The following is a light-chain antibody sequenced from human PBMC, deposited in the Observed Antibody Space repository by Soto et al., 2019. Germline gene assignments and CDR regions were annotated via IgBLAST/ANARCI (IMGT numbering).Light chain of an antibody. V-gene: IGKV1-5*03. CDR1: QSISTW. CDR2: KAS. CDR3: QQYNTYGYVWT. J-gene: IGKJ1*01. Sequence: DIPMTQSPSTLSASVGDRVTITCRASQSISTWLAWYQQKPGKAPSLLIFKASELESGVPSRFSGSGSGTEFTLTISSLQPDDFATYYGQQYNTYGYVWTFGQGTKVEIK.